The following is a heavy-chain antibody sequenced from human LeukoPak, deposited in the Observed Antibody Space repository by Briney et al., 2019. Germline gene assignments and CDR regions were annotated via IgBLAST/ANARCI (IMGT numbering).Heavy chain of an antibody. Sequence: SVKVSCKASGGTFSSYAISWVRQAPGQGLEWMGGIIPIFGTANYAQKFQGRVTITADKSTSTAYTELSSLRSEGTAVYYCARASLTQWLSDDYWGQGTLVTVSS. D-gene: IGHD3-22*01. CDR1: GGTFSSYA. CDR3: ARASLTQWLSDDY. V-gene: IGHV1-69*06. J-gene: IGHJ4*02. CDR2: IIPIFGTA.